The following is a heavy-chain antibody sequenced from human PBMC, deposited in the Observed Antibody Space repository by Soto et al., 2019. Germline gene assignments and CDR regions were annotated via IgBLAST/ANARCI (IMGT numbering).Heavy chain of an antibody. CDR1: GFTFRNFA. CDR3: VKEWDFGVVSSSGVFDY. J-gene: IGHJ4*02. CDR2: VAGSGGPT. V-gene: IGHV3-23*01. D-gene: IGHD3-3*01. Sequence: GGSLRLSCAASGFTFRNFAMSWVRQAPGRGLEWVSSVAGSGGPTYYADPVKGRFTISRDNSKNTLYLQMNSLRAEDTAVYYCVKEWDFGVVSSSGVFDYWGQGT.